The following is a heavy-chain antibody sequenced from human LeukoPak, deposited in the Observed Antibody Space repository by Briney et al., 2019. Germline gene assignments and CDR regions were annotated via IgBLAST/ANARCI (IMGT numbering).Heavy chain of an antibody. V-gene: IGHV4-4*07. Sequence: KPSETLSLTCTVSGVSITGYHWSWLRQSAGKGLEWIGRLHTSGSGSATFNPSLQSRVTVSIDKSKNQFSLNLISVTAADTAVYYCAREPAGVPEYYFDYWGQGTLVTVSS. CDR1: GVSITGYH. CDR3: AREPAGVPEYYFDY. J-gene: IGHJ4*02. CDR2: LHTSGSGSA.